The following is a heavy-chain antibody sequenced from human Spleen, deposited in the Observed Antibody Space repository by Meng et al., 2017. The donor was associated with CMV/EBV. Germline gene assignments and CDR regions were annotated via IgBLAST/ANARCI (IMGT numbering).Heavy chain of an antibody. D-gene: IGHD3-16*01. CDR2: ISYEGSYK. CDR3: ARDPGGYDWVSPLDY. CDR1: GFTFSTYP. Sequence: GGSLRLSCAASGFTFSTYPMHWVRQAPGKGLEWVAAISYEGSYKYYADSVKGRFTISRDNFKNTLYLQMNSLRAEDTAVYYCARDPGGYDWVSPLDYWGQGTLVTVSS. V-gene: IGHV3-30*04. J-gene: IGHJ4*02.